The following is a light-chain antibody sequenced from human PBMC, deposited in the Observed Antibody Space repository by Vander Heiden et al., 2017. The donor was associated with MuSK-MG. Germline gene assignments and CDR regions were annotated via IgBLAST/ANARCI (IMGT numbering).Light chain of an antibody. CDR2: DVS. CDR1: SSDVGCYNY. Sequence: QSALTPPASVSGSPGQSITISCTGTSSDVGCYNYVSGYQQHPGKAPKLMMVDVSNRPSGVSNRVSGSKSGTTDSLTISGLQAEDEADDDCSSYTSSSTLVFGGGTKLTVL. J-gene: IGLJ2*01. CDR3: SSYTSSSTLV. V-gene: IGLV2-14*01.